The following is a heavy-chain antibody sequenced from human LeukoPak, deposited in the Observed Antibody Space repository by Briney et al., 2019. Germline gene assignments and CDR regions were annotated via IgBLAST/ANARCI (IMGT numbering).Heavy chain of an antibody. CDR1: GDSISTSSYY. V-gene: IGHV4-39*07. Sequence: SETLSLTCSVSGDSISTSSYYWGWIRQPPGKGLEWIGTIYYSGSTYYNPSLTSRVTISVDKSKNQFSLKLSSVTAADTAVYYCVRASASNNFDYWGQGTLVTVSS. CDR3: VRASASNNFDY. J-gene: IGHJ4*02. D-gene: IGHD3-3*02. CDR2: IYYSGST.